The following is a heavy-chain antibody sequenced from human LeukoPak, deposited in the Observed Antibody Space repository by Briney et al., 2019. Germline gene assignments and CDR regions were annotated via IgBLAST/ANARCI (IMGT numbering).Heavy chain of an antibody. Sequence: GGSLRLSCATSGFTFSSYGMHWVRQAPGKGLEWVAFIRYDGSNKYYADSVKGRFTISRDNSKNTLYLQMNSLRAEDTAVYYCAKDNSYGSGSYYTCYFDYWGQGTLVTVSS. V-gene: IGHV3-30*02. CDR3: AKDNSYGSGSYYTCYFDY. D-gene: IGHD3-10*01. CDR1: GFTFSSYG. CDR2: IRYDGSNK. J-gene: IGHJ4*02.